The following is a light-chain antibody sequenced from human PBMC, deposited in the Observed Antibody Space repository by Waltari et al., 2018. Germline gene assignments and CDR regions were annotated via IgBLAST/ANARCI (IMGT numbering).Light chain of an antibody. J-gene: IGLJ2*01. CDR3: CSYAGSGSSVV. CDR2: EVS. CDR1: SSDVGNYNL. Sequence: QSALTQPASVSGSPGPSITISCTGTSSDVGNYNLVPWYQQHPGKAPKLIIYEVSQRPSGVSNRFSGSKSGTTASLTISGLQAEDEADFYCCSYAGSGSSVVFGGGTKLTVL. V-gene: IGLV2-23*02.